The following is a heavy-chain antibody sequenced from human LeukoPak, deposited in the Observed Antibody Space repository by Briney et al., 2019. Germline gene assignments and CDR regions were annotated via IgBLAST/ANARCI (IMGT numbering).Heavy chain of an antibody. CDR3: ARRKTDFWSGYYSYYFDY. J-gene: IGHJ4*02. V-gene: IGHV4-38-2*01. Sequence: PSETLSLTCAVSGYSISSGYYWGCIRQPPGKGVEWIGSIYHSGSTYYNPSLKSRVTISVDTSKNQFSLKLSSLTAADTAVYYCARRKTDFWSGYYSYYFDYWGQGTLVTVSS. CDR1: GYSISSGYY. CDR2: IYHSGST. D-gene: IGHD3-3*01.